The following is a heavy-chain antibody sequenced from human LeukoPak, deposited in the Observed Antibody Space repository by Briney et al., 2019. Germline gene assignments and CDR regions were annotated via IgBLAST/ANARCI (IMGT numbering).Heavy chain of an antibody. CDR2: ISGSGGST. Sequence: PGGSLRLSCAASGFTFSSYAMSWVRQAPGKGLEWVSAISGSGGSTYYADSVKGRFTIPRDNSKNTLYLQMNSLRAEDTAVYYCAKGGVYCSSTSCYSDAFDIWGQGTMVTVSS. V-gene: IGHV3-23*01. CDR1: GFTFSSYA. J-gene: IGHJ3*02. CDR3: AKGGVYCSSTSCYSDAFDI. D-gene: IGHD2-2*01.